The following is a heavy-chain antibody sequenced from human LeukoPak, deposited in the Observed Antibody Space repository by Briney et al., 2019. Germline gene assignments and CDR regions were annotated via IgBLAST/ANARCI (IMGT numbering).Heavy chain of an antibody. Sequence: PGGSLRLSCAASGFTFSSNYMSWVRQAPGKGLEWVSVIYSGGSTYYSDSVKGRFTISRDNSENTLYLQMNSLRAEDTAVYYCARDSLRFGELLYNWFDLWGQGTLVTVSS. V-gene: IGHV3-66*01. CDR1: GFTFSSNY. CDR2: IYSGGST. CDR3: ARDSLRFGELLYNWFDL. J-gene: IGHJ5*02. D-gene: IGHD3-10*01.